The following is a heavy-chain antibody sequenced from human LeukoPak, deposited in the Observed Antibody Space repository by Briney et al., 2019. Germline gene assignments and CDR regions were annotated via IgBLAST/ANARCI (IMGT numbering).Heavy chain of an antibody. V-gene: IGHV3-23*01. CDR3: AKEYGIAAAPTYDAFDI. CDR1: GFTFSSYA. CDR2: ISGSGGST. J-gene: IGHJ3*02. D-gene: IGHD6-13*01. Sequence: GGSLRLSCAASGFTFSSYAMSWVRQAPGKGLEWVSAISGSGGSTYYADSVKGRFTISRDNSKNTLYLQMNSLRAEDTAVYYCAKEYGIAAAPTYDAFDIWGQGTMVTVSS.